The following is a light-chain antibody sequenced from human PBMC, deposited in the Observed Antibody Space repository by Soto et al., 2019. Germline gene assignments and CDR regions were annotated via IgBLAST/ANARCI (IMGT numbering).Light chain of an antibody. CDR3: QQSYSTPRT. CDR2: AAS. Sequence: DIQMTQSPSSLSASVGDRVTITCRASQSISSYLNWYQQKPGKAPQLLIYAASSLQSGVPSRFSGSGSRTDFTLTISSLQPEDFGTYYCQQSYSTPRTFGQGTKVEIK. CDR1: QSISSY. V-gene: IGKV1-39*01. J-gene: IGKJ1*01.